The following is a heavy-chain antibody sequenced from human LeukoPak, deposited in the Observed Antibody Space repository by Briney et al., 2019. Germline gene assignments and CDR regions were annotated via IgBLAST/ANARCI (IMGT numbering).Heavy chain of an antibody. J-gene: IGHJ4*02. Sequence: PGGSLRLSCAASGFTFSSYAMSWVRQAPGKGLEWVSAISGSGGSTYYADSVKGRFTISRDNSKNTLHLQMNSLRAEDTAVYYCAKVGCSSTSCPNDYWGQGTLVTVSS. CDR3: AKVGCSSTSCPNDY. CDR1: GFTFSSYA. V-gene: IGHV3-23*01. CDR2: ISGSGGST. D-gene: IGHD2-2*01.